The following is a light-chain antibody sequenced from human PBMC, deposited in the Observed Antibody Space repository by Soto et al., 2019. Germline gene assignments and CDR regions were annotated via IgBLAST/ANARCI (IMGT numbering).Light chain of an antibody. J-gene: IGKJ5*01. CDR1: QSFNSIY. Sequence: EIVLTQSPGTLSLSPGERATLSCRASQSFNSIYLAWYQQKPGQAPRLLIYGASSRATGIPDRFSGSGSGTDFTLTISSLEPEDFAVYYCQHRMNWPITFGQGTRLEIK. V-gene: IGKV3D-20*02. CDR2: GAS. CDR3: QHRMNWPIT.